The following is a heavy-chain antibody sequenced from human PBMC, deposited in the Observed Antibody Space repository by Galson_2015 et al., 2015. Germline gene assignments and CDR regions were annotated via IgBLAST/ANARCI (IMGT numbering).Heavy chain of an antibody. CDR1: GGTFSSYA. J-gene: IGHJ4*02. CDR3: ASSSSAYSYAPLGFDY. V-gene: IGHV1-69*13. D-gene: IGHD5-18*01. CDR2: IIPIFGTA. Sequence: SVKVSCKASGGTFSSYAISWVRQAPGQGLEWMGGIIPIFGTANYAQKFQGRVTITADESTSTAYMELSSLRSEDTAVYYCASSSSAYSYAPLGFDYGGQGTLVTVSS.